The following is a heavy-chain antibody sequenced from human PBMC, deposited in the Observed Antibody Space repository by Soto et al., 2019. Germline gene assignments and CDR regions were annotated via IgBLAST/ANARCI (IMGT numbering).Heavy chain of an antibody. V-gene: IGHV3-21*01. Sequence: GSLRLSCAASGFTFSSYSMNWVRQAPGKGLEWVSSISSSSSYIYYADSVKGRFTISRDNAKNSLYLQMNSLRAEDTAVYYCARLIVVVPAARGAFDIWGQGTMVTVSS. CDR3: ARLIVVVPAARGAFDI. D-gene: IGHD2-2*01. CDR1: GFTFSSYS. CDR2: ISSSSSYI. J-gene: IGHJ3*02.